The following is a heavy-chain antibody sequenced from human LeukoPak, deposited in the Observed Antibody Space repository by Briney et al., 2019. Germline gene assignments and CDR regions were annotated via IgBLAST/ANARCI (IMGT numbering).Heavy chain of an antibody. CDR1: GFTFDDYG. CDR3: ARDSDIVVVIATSFFGY. Sequence: GGSLRLSCAASGFTFDDYGMSWVRQAPGKGLEWVSGINWNGGSTGYADSVKGRFTISRDNAKNSLYLQMNSLRAEDTALYYCARDSDIVVVIATSFFGYWGQGTLVTVSS. D-gene: IGHD2-21*01. CDR2: INWNGGST. V-gene: IGHV3-20*04. J-gene: IGHJ4*02.